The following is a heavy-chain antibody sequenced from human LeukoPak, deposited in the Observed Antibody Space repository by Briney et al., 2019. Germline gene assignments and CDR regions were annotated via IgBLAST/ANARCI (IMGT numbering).Heavy chain of an antibody. Sequence: GGSLRLSCAASGFTFSSYGMHWVRQAPGMGLEWVAFIRYDGSNKYYADSVKGRFTISRDNSKNTLYLQMNSLRAEDTAVYYCAKGTRVDTAMVLTFDYWGQGTLVTVSS. CDR3: AKGTRVDTAMVLTFDY. CDR2: IRYDGSNK. CDR1: GFTFSSYG. V-gene: IGHV3-30*02. J-gene: IGHJ4*02. D-gene: IGHD5-18*01.